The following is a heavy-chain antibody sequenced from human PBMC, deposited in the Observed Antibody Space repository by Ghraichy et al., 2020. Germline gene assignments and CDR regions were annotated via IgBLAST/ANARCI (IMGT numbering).Heavy chain of an antibody. V-gene: IGHV4-31*03. D-gene: IGHD6-6*01. CDR2: SYHSEST. J-gene: IGHJ4*02. Sequence: LRLSCSVTGGSITSGGYFWSWVHQPPGKGLEWIGDSYHSESTYYNPSLKSRVTISVDASTRQFSLKLTSVTAADTAVYYCARGTELSSSFTFDYWGQGALVTVSS. CDR3: ARGTELSSSFTFDY. CDR1: GGSITSGGYF.